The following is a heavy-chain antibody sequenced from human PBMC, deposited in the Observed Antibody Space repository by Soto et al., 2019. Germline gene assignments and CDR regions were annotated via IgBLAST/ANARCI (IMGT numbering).Heavy chain of an antibody. D-gene: IGHD1-7*01. Sequence: SVKVSCKASGGTFSSYAISWVRQAPGQGLEWMGGIIPIFGTANYAQKFQGRVTITADESTSTAYMELSSLRSEDTAVYYCARDRDWNYRVFDYWGQGTLVTVSS. J-gene: IGHJ4*02. V-gene: IGHV1-69*13. CDR1: GGTFSSYA. CDR2: IIPIFGTA. CDR3: ARDRDWNYRVFDY.